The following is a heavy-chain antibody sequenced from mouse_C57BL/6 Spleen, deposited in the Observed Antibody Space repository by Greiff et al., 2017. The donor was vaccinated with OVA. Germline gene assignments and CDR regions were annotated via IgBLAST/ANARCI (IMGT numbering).Heavy chain of an antibody. J-gene: IGHJ2*01. D-gene: IGHD3-2*02. CDR2: INPSNGGT. V-gene: IGHV1-53*01. CDR3: ARFARTSGYFDY. Sequence: QVQLQQPGTELVKPGASVKLSCKASGYTFTSYWMPWVKQRPGQGLEWIGNINPSNGGTNYNEKFKSKATLTVDKSSSTAYMQLSSLTSEDSAVYYCARFARTSGYFDYWGQGTTLTVSS. CDR1: GYTFTSYW.